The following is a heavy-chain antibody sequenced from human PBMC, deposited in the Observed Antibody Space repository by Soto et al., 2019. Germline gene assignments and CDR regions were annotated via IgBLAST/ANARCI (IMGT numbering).Heavy chain of an antibody. CDR1: GFTFSSYA. Sequence: QVQLVESGGGVVQPGGSLRLSCAASGFTFSSYAMHWVRQAPGKGLEWVAVISYDGSNKYYADSVKGRFTISRDNSKNTLYLQMNSLRAEDTAVYYCARGNYHFDYWGQGTLVTVSS. CDR3: ARGNYHFDY. V-gene: IGHV3-30-3*01. J-gene: IGHJ4*02. CDR2: ISYDGSNK. D-gene: IGHD4-4*01.